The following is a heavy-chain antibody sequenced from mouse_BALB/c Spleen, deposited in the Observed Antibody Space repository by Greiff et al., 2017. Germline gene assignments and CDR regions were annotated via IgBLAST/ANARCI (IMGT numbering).Heavy chain of an antibody. CDR2: ISDGGSYT. CDR1: GFTFSDYY. J-gene: IGHJ4*01. V-gene: IGHV5-4*02. Sequence: EVKLMESGGGLVKPGGSLKLSCAASGFTFSDYYMYWVRQTPEKRLEWVATISDGGSYTYYPDSVKGRFTISRDNAKNNLYLQMSSLKSEDTAMYYCARERGGGNYPYAMDYWGQGTSVTVSS. CDR3: ARERGGGNYPYAMDY. D-gene: IGHD2-1*01.